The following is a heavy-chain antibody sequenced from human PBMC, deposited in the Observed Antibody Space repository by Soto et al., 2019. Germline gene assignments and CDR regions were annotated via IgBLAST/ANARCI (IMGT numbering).Heavy chain of an antibody. D-gene: IGHD1-1*01. CDR3: VRDGTKTLRDWFDP. V-gene: IGHV4-4*07. Sequence: SETLSLTCTVSGASISGFYWSWIRKSAGKGLEWIGRIYATGTTDYNPSLKSRVMVSVDTSKKQFSLKLRSVTAADTAVYFCVRDGTKTLRDWFDPWGQGISVTVSS. J-gene: IGHJ5*02. CDR2: IYATGTT. CDR1: GASISGFY.